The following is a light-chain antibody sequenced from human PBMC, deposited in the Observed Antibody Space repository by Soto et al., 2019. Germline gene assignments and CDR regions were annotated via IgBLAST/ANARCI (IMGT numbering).Light chain of an antibody. J-gene: IGKJ5*01. CDR2: GAS. CDR3: PEYNNWPIT. V-gene: IGKV3-15*01. Sequence: EVVMTKSPATLSVSPGERATLSCRASQTILSNLAWYQRKPGQAPRLLLYGASTRATGIPARFSGGGSGTEFTLTISSLQSEDFAVYDCPEYNNWPITFGQGTRLEIK. CDR1: QTILSN.